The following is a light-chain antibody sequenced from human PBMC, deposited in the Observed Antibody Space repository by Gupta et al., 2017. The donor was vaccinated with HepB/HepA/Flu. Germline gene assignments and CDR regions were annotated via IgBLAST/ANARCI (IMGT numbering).Light chain of an antibody. CDR3: QQWNSTSIT. CDR1: QSVSSY. CDR2: DTS. V-gene: IGKV3-11*01. J-gene: IGKJ5*01. Sequence: EIVLTQSPAALSLSPGERATLSCRASQSVSSYLAWYQQKPGQAPRLLIYDTSNRATGVPARFSGSGSGTEYSLTISSREPEDFAIYYCQQWNSTSITFGQGTQVDI.